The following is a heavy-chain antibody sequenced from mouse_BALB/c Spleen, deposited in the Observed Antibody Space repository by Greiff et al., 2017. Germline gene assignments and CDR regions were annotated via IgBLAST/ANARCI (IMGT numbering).Heavy chain of an antibody. J-gene: IGHJ2*01. CDR3: TRSCITTALYYFDY. CDR2: IYPGNSDT. V-gene: IGHV1-5*01. D-gene: IGHD1-2*01. Sequence: VQLQQSGTVLARPGASVKMSCKASGYTFTSYWMHWVKQRPGQGLEWIGAIYPGNSDTSYNQKFKGKAKLTAVTSTSTAYMELSSLTNEDSAVYYCTRSCITTALYYFDYWGQGTTLTVSS. CDR1: GYTFTSYW.